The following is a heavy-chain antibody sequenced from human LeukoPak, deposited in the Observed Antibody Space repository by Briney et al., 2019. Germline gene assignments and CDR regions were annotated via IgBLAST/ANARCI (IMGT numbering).Heavy chain of an antibody. V-gene: IGHV4-59*01. CDR2: INYSGST. CDR1: GGSISSYY. J-gene: IGHJ6*03. CDR3: AREGAALMYYYYMDV. Sequence: PSETLSLTCTVSGGSISSYYWSWIRQPPGKGLEWIGYINYSGSTNYNPSLKSRVTISLDTSKNQFSLKLNSVTAADTAVYYCAREGAALMYYYYMDVWGKGTTVTVSS. D-gene: IGHD6-6*01.